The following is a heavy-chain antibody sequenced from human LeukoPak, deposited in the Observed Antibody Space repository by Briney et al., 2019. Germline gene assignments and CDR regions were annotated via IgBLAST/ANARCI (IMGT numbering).Heavy chain of an antibody. CDR2: MNPNSGNT. J-gene: IGHJ6*03. V-gene: IGHV1-8*03. D-gene: IGHD3-10*01. Sequence: ASVKVSCKASGYTFTSYDINWVRQATGQGLEWMGWMNPNSGNTGYAQKFQGRVTITRNTSISTAYMELSSLRSEDTAVYYCARGPPMVRGVTYYYYYYMDVWGKGTTVTVSS. CDR1: GYTFTSYD. CDR3: ARGPPMVRGVTYYYYYYMDV.